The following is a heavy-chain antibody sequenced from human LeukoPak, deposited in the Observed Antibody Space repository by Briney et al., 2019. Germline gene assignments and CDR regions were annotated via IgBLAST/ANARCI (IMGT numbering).Heavy chain of an antibody. CDR2: IVVGSGNT. Sequence: SVKVSCKASGFTFTNSPMQWVRQARGQRLEWMGWIVVGSGNTNYVQKFQERVTTTRDMSTSTAYMELISLRAEDTAVYYCARDQAPRGYGDYVSPVYWGQGTLVTVSS. CDR1: GFTFTNSP. J-gene: IGHJ4*02. D-gene: IGHD4-17*01. V-gene: IGHV1-58*02. CDR3: ARDQAPRGYGDYVSPVY.